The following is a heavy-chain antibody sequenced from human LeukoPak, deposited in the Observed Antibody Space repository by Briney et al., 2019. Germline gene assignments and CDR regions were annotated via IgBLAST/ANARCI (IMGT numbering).Heavy chain of an antibody. V-gene: IGHV4-39*07. D-gene: IGHD4-17*01. Sequence: SETLSLTCTVSGGSISSSSYYWGWIRQPPGKGLEWIGSIYYSGSTTYNPSLKSRVTISVDTSKNQFSLKLNSVTAADTAMYYCARGFAYGDTGSFDYWGQGTLVTVSS. J-gene: IGHJ4*02. CDR2: IYYSGST. CDR3: ARGFAYGDTGSFDY. CDR1: GGSISSSSYY.